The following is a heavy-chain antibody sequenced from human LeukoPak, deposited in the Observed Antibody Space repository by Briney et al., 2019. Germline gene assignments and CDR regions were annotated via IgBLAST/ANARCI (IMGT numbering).Heavy chain of an antibody. V-gene: IGHV3-30*02. CDR3: ACCHVSSVTFVSD. CDR2: IRYDESNI. J-gene: IGHJ4*02. CDR1: GFSFCGYG. D-gene: IGHD2-2*01. Sequence: GGSLRLSCAASGFSFCGYGMHWVRQAPGKGLEWVTFIRYDESNIYYIDSVKGLFTISRDNSKNTLDLQMNSPMEEDTDDYHYACCHVSSVTFVSDWGQGTLVIVSS.